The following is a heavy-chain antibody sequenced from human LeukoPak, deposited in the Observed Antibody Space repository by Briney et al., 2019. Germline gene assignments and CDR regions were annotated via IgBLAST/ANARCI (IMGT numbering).Heavy chain of an antibody. Sequence: SETLSLTCTVSGGSISSYYWSWIRQPPGKGLEWIGYIYYSGSTNYNPSLKSRVTISVDTSKNQFSLKLSSVTAADTAVYYCASHDYVWGSYRSHYYYMDVWGKGTTVTVSS. V-gene: IGHV4-59*01. D-gene: IGHD3-16*02. CDR2: IYYSGST. CDR1: GGSISSYY. J-gene: IGHJ6*03. CDR3: ASHDYVWGSYRSHYYYMDV.